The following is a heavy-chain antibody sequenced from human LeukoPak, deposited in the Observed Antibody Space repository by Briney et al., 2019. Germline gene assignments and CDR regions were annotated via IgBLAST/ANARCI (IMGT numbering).Heavy chain of an antibody. CDR2: ISYDGSNK. Sequence: GGSLRLSCAASGFTFSSYAMHWVRQAPGKGLEWVAVISYDGSNKYYADSVKGRFTISRDNSKNTLYLQMNSLRAEDTAVYYCARDEQQLVYWGQGTLVTVSS. CDR3: ARDEQQLVY. J-gene: IGHJ4*02. CDR1: GFTFSSYA. V-gene: IGHV3-30-3*01. D-gene: IGHD6-13*01.